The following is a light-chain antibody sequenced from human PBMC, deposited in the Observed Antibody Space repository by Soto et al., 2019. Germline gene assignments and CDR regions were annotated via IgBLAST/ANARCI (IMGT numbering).Light chain of an antibody. CDR2: SNN. J-gene: IGLJ3*02. CDR3: EAWDGSLNVVL. Sequence: QSVLTQPPSASGTPGQRVTISCSGSSSNIGTNTVNWYQHLPGSAPKLLIYSNNQRPSGVPDRFSGSKSGTSASLAISGLQADDEPDYYCEAWDGSLNVVLFGRGTKLTVL. CDR1: SSNIGTNT. V-gene: IGLV1-44*01.